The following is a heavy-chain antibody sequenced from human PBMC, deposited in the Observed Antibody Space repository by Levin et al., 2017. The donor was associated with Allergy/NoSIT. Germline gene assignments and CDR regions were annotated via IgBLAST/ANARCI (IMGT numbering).Heavy chain of an antibody. D-gene: IGHD6-6*01. CDR2: INHSGST. CDR1: GGSFSGYY. Sequence: SETLSLTCAVYGGSFSGYYWSWIRQPPGKGLEWIGEINHSGSTNYNPSLKSRVTISVDTSKNQFSLKLSSVTAADTAVYYCARGRKGYSSSVGYYYYYMDVWGKGTTVTVSS. J-gene: IGHJ6*03. CDR3: ARGRKGYSSSVGYYYYYMDV. V-gene: IGHV4-34*01.